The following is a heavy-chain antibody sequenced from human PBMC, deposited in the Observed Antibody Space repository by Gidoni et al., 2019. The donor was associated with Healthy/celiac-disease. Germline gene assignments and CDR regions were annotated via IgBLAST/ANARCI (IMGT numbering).Heavy chain of an antibody. Sequence: EVQLVESGGGLVQPGGSLRLSCAASGFTFSSYWMSWVRQAPGKGLEWVANIKQDGSEKYYVDSVKGRFTISRDNAKNSLYLQMNSLRAEDTAVYYCARDRDYVWGSYRYTDYWGQGTLVTVSS. J-gene: IGHJ4*02. V-gene: IGHV3-7*04. CDR2: IKQDGSEK. CDR3: ARDRDYVWGSYRYTDY. D-gene: IGHD3-16*02. CDR1: GFTFSSYW.